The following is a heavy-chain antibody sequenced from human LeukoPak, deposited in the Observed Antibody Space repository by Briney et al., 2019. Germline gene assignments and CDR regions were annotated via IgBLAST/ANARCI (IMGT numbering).Heavy chain of an antibody. CDR2: ISGYNGNT. CDR3: ARDWDISGWYDCFDP. D-gene: IGHD6-19*01. CDR1: GYTFTSYG. Sequence: GASVKVSCKASGYTFTSYGISWVRQAPGQGLEWMGWISGYNGNTNFAQKLQGRVTMTTDTSTSTAYMELRSLRSDDTAVYYCARDWDISGWYDCFDPWGQGTLVTVSS. V-gene: IGHV1-18*01. J-gene: IGHJ5*02.